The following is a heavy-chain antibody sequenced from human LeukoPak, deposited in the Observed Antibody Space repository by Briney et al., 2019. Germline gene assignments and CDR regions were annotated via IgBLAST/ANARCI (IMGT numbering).Heavy chain of an antibody. Sequence: ASVKVSCKASGYTFTGYYMHWVRQAPGQGLEWMGWINPNSGGTNYAQKFQGRVTMTRDTSISTAYMELSRLRSDDTAVYYCARGAGYQLLLGPHPPISYYLDYWGQGTLVTVSS. CDR3: ARGAGYQLLLGPHPPISYYLDY. V-gene: IGHV1-2*02. J-gene: IGHJ4*02. CDR2: INPNSGGT. D-gene: IGHD2-2*01. CDR1: GYTFTGYY.